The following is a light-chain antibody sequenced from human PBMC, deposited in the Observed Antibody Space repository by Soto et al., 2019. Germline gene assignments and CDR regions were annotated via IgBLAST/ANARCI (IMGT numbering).Light chain of an antibody. CDR2: EVN. CDR3: CSFTSVSTRV. CDR1: SSDFGNYNL. V-gene: IGLV2-23*02. Sequence: QSVLTQPASVSGSPGQSITISCTGASSDFGNYNLVSWYRQHPGKVPKLILFEVNKRPSGVSGRFSGSKSGNTASLTISGLQAEEEADYYCCSFTSVSTRVSGTGTKV. J-gene: IGLJ1*01.